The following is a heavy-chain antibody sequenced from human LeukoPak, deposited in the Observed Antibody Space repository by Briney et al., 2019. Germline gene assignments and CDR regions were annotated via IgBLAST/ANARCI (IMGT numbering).Heavy chain of an antibody. D-gene: IGHD2-15*01. CDR3: AHSQVLVAAT. CDR2: IRYDGSNK. V-gene: IGHV3-30*02. Sequence: QSGGSLRLSCAASGFTFSSYGMHWVRQAPGKGLEWVAFIRYDGSNKYYADSVKGRFTISRDNSKNTLYLQMNSLRAEDTAVYYCAHSQVLVAATWGQGTLVTVSS. J-gene: IGHJ4*02. CDR1: GFTFSSYG.